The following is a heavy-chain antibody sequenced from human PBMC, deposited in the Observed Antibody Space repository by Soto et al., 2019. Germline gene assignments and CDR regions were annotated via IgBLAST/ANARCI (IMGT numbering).Heavy chain of an antibody. CDR2: IYPGDSDT. Sequence: GESLKISCKGSGYSFTSYWIGWVRQMPGKGLEWMGIIYPGDSDTRYSPSFQGQVTISADKSISTAYLQWSSLKASDTTMYYCARPADSSGSCFDYWGQGTLVTVSS. J-gene: IGHJ4*02. V-gene: IGHV5-51*01. CDR1: GYSFTSYW. D-gene: IGHD3-22*01. CDR3: ARPADSSGSCFDY.